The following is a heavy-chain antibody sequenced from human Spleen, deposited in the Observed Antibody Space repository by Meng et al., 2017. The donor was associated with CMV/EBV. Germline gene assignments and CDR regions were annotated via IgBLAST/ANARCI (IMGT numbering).Heavy chain of an antibody. V-gene: IGHV3-30*02. CDR1: GFTFSSYW. D-gene: IGHD3-10*01. J-gene: IGHJ6*02. Sequence: GESLKISCAASGFTFSSYWMSWVRQAPGKGLEWVAFIRYDGSNKYYADSVKGRITISRDNSMKTLYLQMNSLRAEDTALYYCAKDNCYGSGRTYYNWARGGYGMDVWGQGTTVTVSS. CDR2: IRYDGSNK. CDR3: AKDNCYGSGRTYYNWARGGYGMDV.